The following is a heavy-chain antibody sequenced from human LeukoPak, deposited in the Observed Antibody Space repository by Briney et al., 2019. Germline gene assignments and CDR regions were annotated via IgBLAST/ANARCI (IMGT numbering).Heavy chain of an antibody. CDR1: GNTFNNYG. V-gene: IGHV1-69*13. CDR3: LFRRYKNFWDGYIPEGS. D-gene: IGHD3-3*02. J-gene: IGHJ5*02. CDR2: IIPASGKS. Sequence: GASVKVSFKASGNTFNNYGVGWVRQAPRQGLEWMGGIIPASGKSTYAQKFQGRAMFTADDSTKTVYMDLSSLRSDDTAVYYRLFRRYKNFWDGYIPEGSWGQGTLVTVSS.